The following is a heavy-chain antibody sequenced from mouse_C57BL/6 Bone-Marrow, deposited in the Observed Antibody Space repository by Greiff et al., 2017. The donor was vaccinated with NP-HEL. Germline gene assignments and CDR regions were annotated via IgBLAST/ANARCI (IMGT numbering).Heavy chain of an antibody. J-gene: IGHJ3*01. CDR1: GFNIKDDY. Sequence: EVQGVESGAELVRPGASVKLSCTASGFNIKDDYMHWVKQRPEQGLEWIGWIDPENGDTEYASKFQGKATITADTSSNTAYLQLSSLTSEDTAVYYCTSYDYDVAYWGQGTLVTVSA. CDR3: TSYDYDVAY. D-gene: IGHD2-4*01. CDR2: IDPENGDT. V-gene: IGHV14-4*01.